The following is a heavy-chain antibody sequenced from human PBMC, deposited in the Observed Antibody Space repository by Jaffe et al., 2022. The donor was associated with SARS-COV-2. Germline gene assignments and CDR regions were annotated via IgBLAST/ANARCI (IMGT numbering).Heavy chain of an antibody. CDR1: GYTFTSYY. Sequence: QVQLVQSGAEVKKPGASVKVSCKASGYTFTSYYMHWVRQAPGQGLEWMGIINPSGGSTSYAQKFQGRVTMTRDTSTSTVYMELSSLRSEDTAVYYCASAEFIVVVPAATQSDYYYGMDVWGQGTTVTVSS. CDR3: ASAEFIVVVPAATQSDYYYGMDV. D-gene: IGHD2-2*01. CDR2: INPSGGST. J-gene: IGHJ6*02. V-gene: IGHV1-46*01.